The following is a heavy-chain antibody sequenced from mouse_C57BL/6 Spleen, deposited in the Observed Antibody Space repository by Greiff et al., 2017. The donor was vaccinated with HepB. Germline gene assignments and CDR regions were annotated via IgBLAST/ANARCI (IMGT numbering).Heavy chain of an antibody. CDR2: ISDGGSYT. CDR1: GFTFSSYA. CDR3: ARGEEGFDY. J-gene: IGHJ2*01. V-gene: IGHV5-4*03. Sequence: EVKLVESGGGLVKPGGSLKLSCAASGFTFSSYAMSWVRQTPEKRLEWVATISDGGSYTYYPDNVKGRFTISRDNAKNNLYLQMSHLKSEDTAMYYCARGEEGFDYWGQGTTLTVSS.